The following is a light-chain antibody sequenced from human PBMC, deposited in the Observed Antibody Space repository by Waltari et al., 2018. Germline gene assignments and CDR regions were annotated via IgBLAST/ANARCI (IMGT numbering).Light chain of an antibody. J-gene: IGLJ3*02. CDR3: AAGDDSRNGWV. V-gene: IGLV1-44*01. CDR1: DSNIARNS. Sequence: QSVLTQPPSASGTPGQTVTISCSGGDSNIARNSVNWYQKFPGAAPKLLIFRNNRRPSGVPDRFSGSTSGTSASLAISGLQSEDDSDYFCAAGDDSRNGWVFGEGTRVAVL. CDR2: RNN.